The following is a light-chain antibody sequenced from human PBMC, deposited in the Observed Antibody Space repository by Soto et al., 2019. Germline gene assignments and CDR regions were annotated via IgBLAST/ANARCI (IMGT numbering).Light chain of an antibody. Sequence: QSVLTQPPSVSGAPGQRVTISCTGSSSNIGAGYDVNWYQQFPGTAPKLLIYTNNQRPSGVPDRLSGSKSGTSASLAISGLQSEDEADYYCATWDDSLNGYVFGAGTKLTVL. V-gene: IGLV1-44*01. J-gene: IGLJ1*01. CDR2: TNN. CDR3: ATWDDSLNGYV. CDR1: SSNIGAGYD.